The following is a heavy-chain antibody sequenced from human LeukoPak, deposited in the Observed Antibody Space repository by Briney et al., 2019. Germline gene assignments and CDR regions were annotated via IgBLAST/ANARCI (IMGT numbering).Heavy chain of an antibody. D-gene: IGHD3-3*01. CDR1: GGSISSGDYY. CDR2: IYYSGST. V-gene: IGHV4-30-4*08. CDR3: ARAPTTIFGIIGAFDI. J-gene: IGHJ3*02. Sequence: PSETLSLTCTVSGGSISSGDYYWSWIRQPPGKGLEWIGYIYYSGSTYYNPSLKSRVTISVDTSKNQFSLKLSSVTAADTAVYYCARAPTTIFGIIGAFDIWGQGTMVTVSS.